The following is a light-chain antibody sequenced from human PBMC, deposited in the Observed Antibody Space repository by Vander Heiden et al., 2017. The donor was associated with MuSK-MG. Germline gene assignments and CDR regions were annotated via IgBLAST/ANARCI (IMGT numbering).Light chain of an antibody. CDR3: QQDDNPPPNT. J-gene: IGKJ4*02. CDR2: EAS. Sequence: DIQMTQSPSSLSASVGDRVTITCQARQDISNYLNWYQQKPGKAPKLLIYEASNLETGVPSRISGSGSGTEFTFTISSLQPEDIAANYCQQDDNPPPNTFGGGTKVEIK. V-gene: IGKV1-33*01. CDR1: QDISNY.